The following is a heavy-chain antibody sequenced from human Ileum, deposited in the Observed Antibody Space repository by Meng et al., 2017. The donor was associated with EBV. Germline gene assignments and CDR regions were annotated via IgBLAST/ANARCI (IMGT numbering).Heavy chain of an antibody. Sequence: QVLLVQSADEVKKPGASVKVSCKASGYTFTSYDINWVRQGTGQGLEWMGWMNPNKGTTGYAQKFQGRVTMTRNISKSTAYMDLSSLRSEDTAVYYCATGVADFEYWGQGTLVTVSS. D-gene: IGHD6-19*01. CDR2: MNPNKGTT. J-gene: IGHJ4*02. CDR3: ATGVADFEY. CDR1: GYTFTSYD. V-gene: IGHV1-8*01.